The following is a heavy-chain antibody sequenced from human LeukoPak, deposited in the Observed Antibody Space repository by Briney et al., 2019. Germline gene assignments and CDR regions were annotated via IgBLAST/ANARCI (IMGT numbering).Heavy chain of an antibody. D-gene: IGHD5-18*01. CDR3: ARARYTYAMRDFDY. CDR1: GFTFSDYD. V-gene: IGHV3-21*05. Sequence: GGSLRLSCTASGFTFSDYDMNWVRQAPGKGLEWVSFISGTSSDIYYADSVKGRFTISRDNAKNSLYLRMNSLRAEDTAVYYCARARYTYAMRDFDYWGQGTLVTVSS. CDR2: ISGTSSDI. J-gene: IGHJ4*02.